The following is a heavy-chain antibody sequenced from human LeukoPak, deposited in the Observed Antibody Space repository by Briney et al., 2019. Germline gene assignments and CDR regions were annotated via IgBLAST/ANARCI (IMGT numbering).Heavy chain of an antibody. CDR2: IKQDGSEK. CDR3: ARLITMVRGAHFDY. Sequence: GGSLRLSCAASGFTFSSYWMSWVRQAPGKGLEWVANIKQDGSEKYYVDSVKGRFTISRDNAKNSLYLQMNSLRAEDTAVYYCARLITMVRGAHFDYWGQGTLVTVSS. D-gene: IGHD3-10*01. J-gene: IGHJ4*02. CDR1: GFTFSSYW. V-gene: IGHV3-7*01.